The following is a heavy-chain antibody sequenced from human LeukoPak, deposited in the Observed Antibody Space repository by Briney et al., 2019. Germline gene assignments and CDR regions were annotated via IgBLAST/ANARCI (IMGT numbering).Heavy chain of an antibody. CDR1: GYTFTSYY. J-gene: IGHJ4*02. CDR3: ARAPIGDYYVDF. V-gene: IGHV1-46*01. Sequence: ASVKVSCKASGYTFTSYYMHWVRQAPGQGLEWMGIINPSGGSTSYARKFQGRVTMTRDTSTSTVYMELSSLRSEDTAVYYCARAPIGDYYVDFRGQGTLVTVSS. CDR2: INPSGGST. D-gene: IGHD4-17*01.